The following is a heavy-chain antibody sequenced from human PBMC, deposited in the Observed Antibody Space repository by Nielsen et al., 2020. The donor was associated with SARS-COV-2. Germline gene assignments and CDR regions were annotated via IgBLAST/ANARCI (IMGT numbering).Heavy chain of an antibody. Sequence: WVRQAPGQGLEWMGWMNPNSGNTGYAQKFQGRVTMTRNTSISTAYIELSSLRSEDTAVYYCATRQRIPAAIFGWKYWFDPWGQGTLVTVSS. D-gene: IGHD2-2*01. V-gene: IGHV1-8*01. J-gene: IGHJ5*02. CDR3: ATRQRIPAAIFGWKYWFDP. CDR2: MNPNSGNT.